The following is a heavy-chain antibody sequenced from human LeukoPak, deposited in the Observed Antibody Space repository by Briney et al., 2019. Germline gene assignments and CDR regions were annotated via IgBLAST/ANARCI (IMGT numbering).Heavy chain of an antibody. CDR2: IYSDNT. Sequence: PGGSLRLSCTVSGFTVSSNSMSWVRQAPGKGLEWVSFIYSDNTHYSDSVKGRFTISRDNSKNTLYLQMNSLRAEDTAVYYCARRPGSYFDYWGQGTLVTVSS. V-gene: IGHV3-53*01. J-gene: IGHJ4*02. CDR1: GFTVSSNS. CDR3: ARRPGSYFDY. D-gene: IGHD1-26*01.